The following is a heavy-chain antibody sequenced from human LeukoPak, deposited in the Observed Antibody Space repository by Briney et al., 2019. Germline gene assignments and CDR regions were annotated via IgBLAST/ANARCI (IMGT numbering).Heavy chain of an antibody. D-gene: IGHD6-19*01. CDR3: ARDWGRGTSGSGWYNWFDP. V-gene: IGHV3-30*02. CDR1: EFLFSDYA. Sequence: GGSLRLSCAASEFLFSDYAFHWVRQAPGKGLEWVALIRHDGSNEYYADSVKGRFTTSRDNPKSTVYLQMNSLRLEDTAIYYCARDWGRGTSGSGWYNWFDPWGQGTLVTVSS. CDR2: IRHDGSNE. J-gene: IGHJ5*02.